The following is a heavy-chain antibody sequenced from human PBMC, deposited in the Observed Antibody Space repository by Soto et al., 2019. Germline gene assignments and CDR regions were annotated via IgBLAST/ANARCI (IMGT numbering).Heavy chain of an antibody. V-gene: IGHV3-74*01. Sequence: EVQLVESGGGLVQPGGSLRLSCAAYGFTFSRHWMHWVRQAPGKGLEWVSRVNGDGYTTTYTDSVKGRFTISRDNAKNTVYLQMNSLRVEDTAVYYCARVRPTVATILGYWGQGILVTVSS. CDR2: VNGDGYTT. J-gene: IGHJ4*02. CDR1: GFTFSRHW. D-gene: IGHD5-12*01. CDR3: ARVRPTVATILGY.